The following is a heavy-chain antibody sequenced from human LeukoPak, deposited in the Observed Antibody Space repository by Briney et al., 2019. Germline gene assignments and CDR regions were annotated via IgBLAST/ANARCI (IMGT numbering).Heavy chain of an antibody. Sequence: GGSLSLSCAASGFTFSNYWMSWVRQAPGKGLEWVSVIYSGGSTYYADSVKGRFTISRDNSKNTLYLQMNSLRAEDTAVYYCARTDYDDAFDIWGQGTMVTVSS. CDR2: IYSGGST. J-gene: IGHJ3*02. V-gene: IGHV3-66*02. D-gene: IGHD3-22*01. CDR3: ARTDYDDAFDI. CDR1: GFTFSNYW.